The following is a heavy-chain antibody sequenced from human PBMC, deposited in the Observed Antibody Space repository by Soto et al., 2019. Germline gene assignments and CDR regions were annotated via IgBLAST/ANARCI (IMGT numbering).Heavy chain of an antibody. J-gene: IGHJ4*02. V-gene: IGHV4-34*01. CDR3: ARTSRFDC. Sequence: QVQLQQWGAGLLKPSETRSLTCAVYCGSFSSYYWSWIRQPPGKGLEWIGEINHSGSTNYNPSLKSRVTMSVDTSKNQFSLKLSSVTAADTAVYYCARTSRFDCWGQGTLVTVSS. CDR1: CGSFSSYY. CDR2: INHSGST. D-gene: IGHD6-6*01.